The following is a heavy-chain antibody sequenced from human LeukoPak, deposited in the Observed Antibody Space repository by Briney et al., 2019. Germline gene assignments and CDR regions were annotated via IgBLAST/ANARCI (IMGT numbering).Heavy chain of an antibody. CDR3: ARHLGGNPDFYY. V-gene: IGHV4-39*01. Sequence: SETLSLTCTVSGGSISSSSYYWGWIRQPPGKGLEWIGRIYYSGSTYYNPSLKSRVTISVDTSKNQFSLKLSSVTAADTAVYYCARHLGGNPDFYYWGQGTLVTVSS. CDR2: IYYSGST. J-gene: IGHJ4*02. CDR1: GGSISSSSYY.